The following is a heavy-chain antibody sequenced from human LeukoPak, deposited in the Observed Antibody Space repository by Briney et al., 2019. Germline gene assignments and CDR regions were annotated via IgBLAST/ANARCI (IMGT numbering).Heavy chain of an antibody. CDR3: ARVGVGVPAFDF. CDR2: IYASGSGST. V-gene: IGHV4-4*07. J-gene: IGHJ4*02. Sequence: SETLSLTCTVSGGSISTNYWSCVRQPAGKGLEWIGRIYASGSGSTNYNPSIKSRVTMSIDTSKNQFTLKLSSVTAADTAVYYCARVGVGVPAFDFWGQGTLVTVSS. CDR1: GGSISTNY. D-gene: IGHD2-2*01.